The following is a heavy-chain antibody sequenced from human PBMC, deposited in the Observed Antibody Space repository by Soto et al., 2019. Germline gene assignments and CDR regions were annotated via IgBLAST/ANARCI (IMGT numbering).Heavy chain of an antibody. Sequence: QVQLQESGPGLVKPSETLSLTCTVSGGSISSYYWGWIRQPQGKGLEWLGYISYSGSTNYNPSLRGRVSISVDASKNPFSLKLSSVTAADTAVYYCASLTPGVTIRGDGFYYYYYMDVWGKGTTVTVSS. D-gene: IGHD4-17*01. CDR2: ISYSGST. J-gene: IGHJ6*03. CDR3: ASLTPGVTIRGDGFYYYYYMDV. CDR1: GGSISSYY. V-gene: IGHV4-59*08.